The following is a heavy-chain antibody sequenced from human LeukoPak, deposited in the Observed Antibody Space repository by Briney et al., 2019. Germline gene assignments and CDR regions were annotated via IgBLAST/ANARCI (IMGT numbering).Heavy chain of an antibody. CDR2: INHSGST. V-gene: IGHV4-34*01. CDR3: AREVIAVASGPYFDL. Sequence: SETLSLTCAVYGGSFSGYYWSWIRQPPGKGLEWIGEINHSGSTNYNPSLKSRVTISVDTSKNQFSLKLSSVTAADTAVYYCAREVIAVASGPYFDLRGRGTLVTVSS. CDR1: GGSFSGYY. J-gene: IGHJ2*01. D-gene: IGHD6-19*01.